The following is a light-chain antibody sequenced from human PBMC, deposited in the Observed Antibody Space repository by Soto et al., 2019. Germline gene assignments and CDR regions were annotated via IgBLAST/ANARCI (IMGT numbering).Light chain of an antibody. CDR2: SAS. CDR3: QQYNKGWT. J-gene: IGKJ1*01. Sequence: EIVLTQSPATLSLSPGERATLSCRASQSISSYLAWYQQKPGQAPRLLIYSASTRATGIPGRFSGSGSGTEFTLTISSLQSEDFALYYCQQYNKGWTFGQGTKLEIK. CDR1: QSISSY. V-gene: IGKV3-15*01.